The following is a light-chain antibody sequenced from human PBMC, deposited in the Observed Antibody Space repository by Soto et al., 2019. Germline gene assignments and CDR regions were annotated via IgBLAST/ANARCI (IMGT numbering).Light chain of an antibody. J-gene: IGLJ2*01. V-gene: IGLV1-40*01. Sequence: QAVVTQPPSVSGAPGQTVTISCTGSSSNIGAGYDVHWYQQLPGTAPKLLIYGNSDRPSGVPDRFSGSKSGTSASLAITGLQAEDEADYYCQSYDSSRSGVVFGGGTMLTVL. CDR2: GNS. CDR1: SSNIGAGYD. CDR3: QSYDSSRSGVV.